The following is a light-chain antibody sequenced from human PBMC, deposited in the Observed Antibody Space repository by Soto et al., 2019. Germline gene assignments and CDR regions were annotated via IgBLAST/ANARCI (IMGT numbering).Light chain of an antibody. CDR1: ESVRSL. J-gene: IGKJ4*01. CDR3: QQYNSYSLT. Sequence: DIQMTQSPSTLSASVGDRVTITCLASESVRSLLAWYQQKRGRAPKFLIYDASSLESGVPSRCSGSGSGTEFTLTISNLQPDDFATYYCQQYNSYSLTFGGGTKV. CDR2: DAS. V-gene: IGKV1-5*01.